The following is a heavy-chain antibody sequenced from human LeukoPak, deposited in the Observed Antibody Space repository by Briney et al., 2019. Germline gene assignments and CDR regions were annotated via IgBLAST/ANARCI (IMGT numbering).Heavy chain of an antibody. J-gene: IGHJ4*02. CDR3: TRGRGGYSGYDFFDY. CDR1: GFTFSTYW. V-gene: IGHV3-74*01. D-gene: IGHD5-12*01. CDR2: IKSDGTNT. Sequence: GGSLRLSCAASGFTFSTYWMHWIRQAPGKGLVWVSRIKSDGTNTASADSVKGRFTISRDNAMNTLYLQMNGLRAEDTAVYYCTRGRGGYSGYDFFDYWGQGTLVTVSS.